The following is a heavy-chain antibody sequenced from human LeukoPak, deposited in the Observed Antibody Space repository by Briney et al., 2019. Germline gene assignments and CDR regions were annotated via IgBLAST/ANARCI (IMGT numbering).Heavy chain of an antibody. CDR3: ARDNSSGWSDFHYYGMDV. J-gene: IGHJ6*02. CDR1: GFTFSSYS. D-gene: IGHD6-19*01. Sequence: GGSLRLSCAASGFTFSSYSMNWVRQAPGKGLEWISYISSGGSPTYYADSVKGRFVISRDSAKNSLYLRMNSLRAEDTAVYNCARDNSSGWSDFHYYGMDVWGQGTTVIVSS. CDR2: ISSGGSPT. V-gene: IGHV3-48*01.